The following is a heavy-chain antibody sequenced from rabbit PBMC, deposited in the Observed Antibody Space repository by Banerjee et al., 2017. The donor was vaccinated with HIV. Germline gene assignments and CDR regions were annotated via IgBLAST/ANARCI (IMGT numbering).Heavy chain of an antibody. CDR3: AKRGYGGNTDAFNL. J-gene: IGHJ4*01. Sequence: EESGGDLVKPGASLTLTCKASGFSFSSGYYMCWVRQAPGKGLEWIACIVNGDGSTYYASWVNGRFTISRSTSLNTVTLQMASLTAADTATYFCAKRGYGGNTDAFNLWGQGTLVTVS. CDR2: IVNGDGST. CDR1: GFSFSSGYY. V-gene: IGHV1S47*01. D-gene: IGHD4-2*01.